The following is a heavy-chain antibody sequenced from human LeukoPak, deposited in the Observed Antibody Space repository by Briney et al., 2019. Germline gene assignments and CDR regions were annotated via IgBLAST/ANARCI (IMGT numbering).Heavy chain of an antibody. D-gene: IGHD3/OR15-3a*01. J-gene: IGHJ3*01. CDR1: GGPFDNYA. CDR3: ARRTDRVDDAFHV. V-gene: IGHV1-69*04. Sequence: ASVKISCKSSGGPFDNYAINWVRQAPGQGLEWMGRIIPSLNRANYAQIRVTITADKSTATAYMELSGLRYEDTAVYYCARRTDRVDDAFHVWGQGTMVTVSS. CDR2: IIPSLNRA.